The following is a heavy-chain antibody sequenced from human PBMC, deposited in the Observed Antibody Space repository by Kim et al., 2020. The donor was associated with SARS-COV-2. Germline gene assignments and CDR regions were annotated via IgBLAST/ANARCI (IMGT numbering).Heavy chain of an antibody. Sequence: TTYHADSVKGRFTSSRDSAKNSLYLQMNSLRAEDTAVYYCTREDYRAMDVWGQGTTVTVSS. J-gene: IGHJ6*02. CDR2: TT. D-gene: IGHD4-4*01. CDR3: TREDYRAMDV. V-gene: IGHV3-48*03.